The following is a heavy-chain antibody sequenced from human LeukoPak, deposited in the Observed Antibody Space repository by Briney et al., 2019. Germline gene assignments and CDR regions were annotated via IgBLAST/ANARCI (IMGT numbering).Heavy chain of an antibody. CDR3: TREPRALDY. Sequence: GGSLRLSCAASGFTFSSYSMNWVRQAPGKGLEWVSYISYTGTIYYADSVKGRFTISRDNAKNSLYLHMNSLRAEDTAVYYCTREPRALDYWGQGTLVTVSS. CDR1: GFTFSSYS. V-gene: IGHV3-48*01. CDR2: ISYTGTI. J-gene: IGHJ4*02.